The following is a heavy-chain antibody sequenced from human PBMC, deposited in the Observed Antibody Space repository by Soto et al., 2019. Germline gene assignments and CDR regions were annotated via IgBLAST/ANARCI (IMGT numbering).Heavy chain of an antibody. V-gene: IGHV3-74*01. CDR1: GFTFDTYW. CDR3: ARLSGDHSAFFSYGMDA. J-gene: IGHJ6*02. CDR2: ISSGGTIS. Sequence: GGSLRLSCAASGFTFDTYWMNWVRQAPGKGPEWLSGISSGGTISSYADSVKGRFTISRDNARNTLSLQMNSLRADDTAVYYCARLSGDHSAFFSYGMDAWGQGTTVTVSS. D-gene: IGHD2-21*01.